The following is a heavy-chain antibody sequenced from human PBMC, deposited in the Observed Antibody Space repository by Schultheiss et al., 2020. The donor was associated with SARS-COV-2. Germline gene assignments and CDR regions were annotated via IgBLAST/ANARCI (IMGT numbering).Heavy chain of an antibody. D-gene: IGHD3-9*01. Sequence: SETLSLTCAVYGGSFSGYYWSWIRQPPGKGLEWIGEINHSGSTNYNPSLKSRVTISVDTSKNQFSLKLSSVTAADTAVYYCASAVDYDILTGYYAWGQGTLVTVSS. CDR3: ASAVDYDILTGYYA. CDR1: GGSFSGYY. J-gene: IGHJ5*02. V-gene: IGHV4-34*01. CDR2: INHSGST.